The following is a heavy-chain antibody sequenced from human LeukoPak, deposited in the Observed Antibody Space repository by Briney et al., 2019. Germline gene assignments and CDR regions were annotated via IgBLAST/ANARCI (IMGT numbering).Heavy chain of an antibody. J-gene: IGHJ5*02. V-gene: IGHV1-18*01. Sequence: ASVKVSCKASGYTFTSYGISWVRQAPGEGLEWMGWISGYNGYTKNAQKLQGRVTMTTDTSTTTAYMELRSLRSDDTAVYYCARDGRHRYYYDSSGFYGSWFDPWGQGTLVTVSS. CDR2: ISGYNGYT. CDR3: ARDGRHRYYYDSSGFYGSWFDP. D-gene: IGHD3-22*01. CDR1: GYTFTSYG.